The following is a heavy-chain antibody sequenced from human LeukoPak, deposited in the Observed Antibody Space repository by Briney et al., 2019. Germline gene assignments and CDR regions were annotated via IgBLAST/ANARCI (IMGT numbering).Heavy chain of an antibody. CDR3: AKDINTVGVIRWFDP. CDR1: GGSISSYY. D-gene: IGHD3-10*01. V-gene: IGHV4-4*07. J-gene: IGHJ5*02. Sequence: PSETLSLTRTVSGGSISSYYRSWIRQPAGKGLEWIGRIHTSGSTNYNPSLKSRVTMSADTSKNQFSLKLSSVTAADTAVYYCAKDINTVGVIRWFDPWGQGTLVTVSS. CDR2: IHTSGST.